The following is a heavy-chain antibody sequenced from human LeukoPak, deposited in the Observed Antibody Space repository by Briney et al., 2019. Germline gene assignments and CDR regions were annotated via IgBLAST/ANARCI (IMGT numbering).Heavy chain of an antibody. CDR3: ARGKWLGIDY. J-gene: IGHJ4*02. D-gene: IGHD6-19*01. CDR2: INHSGST. V-gene: IGHV4-34*01. Sequence: SETLSLTCAVYGGSFSGYYWSWIRQPPGKGLEWIGEINHSGSTNYNPPLKSRVTISVDTSKNQFSLKLSSVTAADTAVYYCARGKWLGIDYWGQGTLVTVSS. CDR1: GGSFSGYY.